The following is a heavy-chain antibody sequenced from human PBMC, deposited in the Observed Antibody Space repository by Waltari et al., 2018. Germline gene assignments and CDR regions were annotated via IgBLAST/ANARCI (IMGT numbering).Heavy chain of an antibody. Sequence: DVQMVESGGTLVQPGGSLRLSCVVSGFTFICYWMSWVRQAPGQGREWVDNIKTDGSEKHYVESVKDRFIVSRDNAKNSLYLQMNSLTVEDTAVYFCASVSLGWGKGTTVTVSS. CDR1: GFTFICYW. V-gene: IGHV3-7*02. CDR2: IKTDGSEK. D-gene: IGHD3-16*01. CDR3: ASVSLG. J-gene: IGHJ6*04.